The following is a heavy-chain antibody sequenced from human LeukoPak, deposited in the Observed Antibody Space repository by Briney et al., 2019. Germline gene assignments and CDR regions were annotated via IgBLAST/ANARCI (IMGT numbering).Heavy chain of an antibody. CDR3: ARKAAGCGVVDH. Sequence: GGSLRISCAASGFMFETHWMNWVRKVPVEGRDGVANMKHDGGEEYYVEMVMSCIIISRDKTNKLLYLQMNSLRAEDTAIYYCARKAAGCGVVDHWGQGILVTVSS. D-gene: IGHD2-15*01. J-gene: IGHJ4*02. V-gene: IGHV3-7*03. CDR1: GFMFETHW. CDR2: MKHDGGEE.